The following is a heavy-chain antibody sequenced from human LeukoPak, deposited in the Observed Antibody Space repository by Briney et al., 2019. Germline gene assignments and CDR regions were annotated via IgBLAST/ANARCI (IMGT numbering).Heavy chain of an antibody. CDR1: GGSISTNNW. D-gene: IGHD3-10*01. CDR3: ARLITMVRGVTPFDY. CDR2: IYYSGST. V-gene: IGHV4-39*01. Sequence: SETLSLTCTVSGGSISTNNWWSWVRQPPGKGLEWIGSIYYSGSTYYNPSLKSRVTISVDTSKNQFSLKLSSVTAADTAVYYCARLITMVRGVTPFDYWGQGTLVTVSS. J-gene: IGHJ4*02.